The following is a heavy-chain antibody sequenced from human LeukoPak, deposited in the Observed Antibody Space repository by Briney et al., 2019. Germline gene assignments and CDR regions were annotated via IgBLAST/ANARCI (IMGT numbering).Heavy chain of an antibody. CDR3: AREEHRLAEAGTSAFDL. D-gene: IGHD6-13*01. J-gene: IGHJ3*01. V-gene: IGHV3-7*01. CDR2: IKEDGSEK. CDR1: GFTFSTYW. Sequence: SGGSLRLSCAASGFTFSTYWMSWVRQAPGKGLEWVANIKEDGSEKYYGDSVKGRFTISRDNAKNSLYLEMNSLRVEDTAVYYCAREEHRLAEAGTSAFDLGGQGTLVTVSP.